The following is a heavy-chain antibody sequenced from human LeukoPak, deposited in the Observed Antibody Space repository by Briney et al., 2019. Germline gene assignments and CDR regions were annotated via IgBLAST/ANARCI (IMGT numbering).Heavy chain of an antibody. D-gene: IGHD5-12*01. J-gene: IGHJ6*02. CDR2: IIPIFGTA. Sequence: SVKVSCKASGGTFSSYAISWVRQAPGQGLEWMGGIIPIFGTANYAQKFQGRVTITADESTSTAYMELSSLRSEDTAVYYCARWGRVATITLPYYYYYGVDVWGQGTTVTVSS. CDR1: GGTFSSYA. CDR3: ARWGRVATITLPYYYYYGVDV. V-gene: IGHV1-69*13.